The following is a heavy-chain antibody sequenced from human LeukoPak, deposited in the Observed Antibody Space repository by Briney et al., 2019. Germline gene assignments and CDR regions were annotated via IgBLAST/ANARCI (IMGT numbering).Heavy chain of an antibody. D-gene: IGHD3-10*01. CDR2: ISAFSGKT. V-gene: IGHV1-18*01. CDR1: GYTFTTYV. CDR3: ARLSYDGEGY. J-gene: IGHJ4*02. Sequence: AAVKVSCKTSGYTFTTYVISWVRQAPGQGLEYMGWISAFSGKTNYAQKFQGRVALTIDTSTSTVEMELRSLKFDDTAVYFCARLSYDGEGYWGQGTLVTVSS.